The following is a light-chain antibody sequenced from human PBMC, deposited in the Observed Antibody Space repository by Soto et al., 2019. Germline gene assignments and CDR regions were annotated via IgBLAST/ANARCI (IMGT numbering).Light chain of an antibody. CDR2: QVN. V-gene: IGLV2-8*01. J-gene: IGLJ1*01. CDR1: SSDVGSYDY. CDR3: CSYTGLHNFV. Sequence: QSVLTQPPSASGSPGQSVTISCTGTSSDVGSYDYVSWYQQHPGKGPKLLIYQVNKRPSGVPERFSGSKSGNTASLTVSGLQAEDEADYYCCSYTGLHNFVFGIGTKVTVL.